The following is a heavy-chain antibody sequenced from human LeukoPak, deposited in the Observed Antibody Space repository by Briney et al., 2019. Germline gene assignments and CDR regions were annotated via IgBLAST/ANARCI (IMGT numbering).Heavy chain of an antibody. CDR1: GGSISSGSYY. D-gene: IGHD6-19*01. V-gene: IGHV4-61*02. CDR2: IYNSGNT. Sequence: SETLSLTCTVSGGSISSGSYYWNWIRQPAGKGLEWIGRIYNSGNTNYSPSLKSRVTISVDTSKNQFSLKLSSVTAADTAVYYCARYEAVAGVFDYWGQGTLVTVSS. J-gene: IGHJ4*02. CDR3: ARYEAVAGVFDY.